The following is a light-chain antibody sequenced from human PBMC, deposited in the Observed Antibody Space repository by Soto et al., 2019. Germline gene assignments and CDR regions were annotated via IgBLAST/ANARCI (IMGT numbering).Light chain of an antibody. CDR2: EVS. V-gene: IGLV2-14*01. J-gene: IGLJ1*01. CDR1: SSDVGGYNY. Sequence: QSALTQPASVSGSPGQSITISCTGTSSDVGGYNYVSWYQQHSGKAPKLMIYEVSNRPSGVSNRFSGSKSGNTASLTISGLQAEDEADYYCSSYTSGTTPYVFGTGTKVTVL. CDR3: SSYTSGTTPYV.